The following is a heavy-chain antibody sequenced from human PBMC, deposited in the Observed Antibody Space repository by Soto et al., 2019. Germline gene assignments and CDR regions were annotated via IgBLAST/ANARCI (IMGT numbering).Heavy chain of an antibody. CDR1: GYTSTSYD. CDR2: MNPNSGNT. Sequence: ASVKVSCKASGYTSTSYDINWVRQATGQGLEWMGWMNPNSGNTGYAQKFQGRVTMTRNTSISTAYMELSSLRSEDTAVYYCARRGSTTHTYYYYYYMDVWGKGTTVTVSS. D-gene: IGHD1-1*01. V-gene: IGHV1-8*01. J-gene: IGHJ6*03. CDR3: ARRGSTTHTYYYYYYMDV.